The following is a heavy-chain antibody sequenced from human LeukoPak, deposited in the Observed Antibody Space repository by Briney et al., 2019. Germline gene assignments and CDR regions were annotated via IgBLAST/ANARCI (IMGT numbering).Heavy chain of an antibody. V-gene: IGHV3-48*01. D-gene: IGHD3-10*01. CDR2: IYRDSSVI. CDR1: GFNFDEYA. J-gene: IGHJ4*02. Sequence: GGSLRLSCVASGFNFDEYAMNWVRQAPGKGLEWISCIYRDSSVIHYADSVRGRFTVSRGNAKNSVYLQMNSLRAEDTAVYFCARYGSGSNYRDPFDSWGQGTLVTVSS. CDR3: ARYGSGSNYRDPFDS.